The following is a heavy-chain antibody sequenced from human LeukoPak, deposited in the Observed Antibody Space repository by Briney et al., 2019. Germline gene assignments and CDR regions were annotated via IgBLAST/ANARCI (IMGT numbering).Heavy chain of an antibody. Sequence: PGGSLRLSCAASGFTFSDYYMSWIRQAPGKGLEWVSYISSSGSTIYYADSVKGRFTISRDNAKNSLYLQMNSLRAEDTAVYYCARDGNYDFWSGYNGKFDYWGQGTLVTVPS. CDR1: GFTFSDYY. V-gene: IGHV3-11*01. J-gene: IGHJ4*02. D-gene: IGHD3-3*01. CDR2: ISSSGSTI. CDR3: ARDGNYDFWSGYNGKFDY.